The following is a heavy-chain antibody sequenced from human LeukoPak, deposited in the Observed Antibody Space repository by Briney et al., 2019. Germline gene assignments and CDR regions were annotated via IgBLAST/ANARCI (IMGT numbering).Heavy chain of an antibody. J-gene: IGHJ4*02. CDR1: GFTFSSYS. Sequence: PGGSLRLSCAAPGFTFSSYSMNWVRQAPGKGLEWVSSISSSSSYIYYADSVKGRFTISRDNAKNSLYLQMNSLRAEDTAVYYCARGVTPNFDYWGQGTLVTVSS. CDR2: ISSSSSYI. D-gene: IGHD5-18*01. CDR3: ARGVTPNFDY. V-gene: IGHV3-21*01.